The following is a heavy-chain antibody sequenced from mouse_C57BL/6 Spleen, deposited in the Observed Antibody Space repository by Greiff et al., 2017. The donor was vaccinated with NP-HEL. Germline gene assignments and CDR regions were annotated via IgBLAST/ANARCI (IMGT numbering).Heavy chain of an antibody. CDR1: GYAFSSYW. D-gene: IGHD1-1*01. CDR3: ARSGALTVVDAY. CDR2: IYPGDGDT. Sequence: QVQLKQSGAELVKPGASVKISCKASGYAFSSYWMNWVKQRPGKGLEWIGQIYPGDGDTNYNGKFKGKATLTADKSSSTAYMQLSSLTSEDSAVYFCARSGALTVVDAYWGQGTLVTVSA. J-gene: IGHJ3*01. V-gene: IGHV1-80*01.